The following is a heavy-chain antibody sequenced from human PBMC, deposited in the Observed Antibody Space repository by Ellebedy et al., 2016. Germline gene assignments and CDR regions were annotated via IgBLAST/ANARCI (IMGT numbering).Heavy chain of an antibody. V-gene: IGHV3-7*04. CDR2: INQDGSEK. Sequence: GGSLRLSCAASGFSISTYWMTWVRQAPGKGLEWVANINQDGSEKYYVDSVKGRFTIERDNAKNSVYLQMNSLRAEDTAAYYCGGDSGWLFDYWGQGTLVTVSS. J-gene: IGHJ4*02. D-gene: IGHD6-19*01. CDR1: GFSISTYW. CDR3: GGDSGWLFDY.